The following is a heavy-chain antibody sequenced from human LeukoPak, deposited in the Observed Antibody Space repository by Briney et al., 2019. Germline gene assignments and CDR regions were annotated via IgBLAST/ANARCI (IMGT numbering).Heavy chain of an antibody. Sequence: SETLSLTCTVSGGSISSSNYYWGWIRQPPGKGLEWIGSIYYSGSTYYNPSLKSRVTISVDTSKNQFSLKLSSVTAADTAVYYCARHFLVVVPGYFDYWGQGTLVTVSS. CDR1: GGSISSSNYY. V-gene: IGHV4-39*01. CDR3: ARHFLVVVPGYFDY. J-gene: IGHJ4*02. CDR2: IYYSGST. D-gene: IGHD2-2*01.